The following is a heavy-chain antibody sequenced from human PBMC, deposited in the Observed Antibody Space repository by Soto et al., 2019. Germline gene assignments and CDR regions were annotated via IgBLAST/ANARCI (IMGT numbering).Heavy chain of an antibody. CDR1: GGTFSSYA. V-gene: IGHV1-69*06. CDR3: AKDRSSGGKLGRFDP. J-gene: IGHJ5*02. D-gene: IGHD2-15*01. Sequence: QVQLVQSGAEVKKPGSSVKVSCKASGGTFSSYAISWVRQAPGQGLEWMGGIIPIFGTANYAQKFQGRVTITADKYPSTAYMELSSLRSEATAVYYCAKDRSSGGKLGRFDPWGQGTLVTVSS. CDR2: IIPIFGTA.